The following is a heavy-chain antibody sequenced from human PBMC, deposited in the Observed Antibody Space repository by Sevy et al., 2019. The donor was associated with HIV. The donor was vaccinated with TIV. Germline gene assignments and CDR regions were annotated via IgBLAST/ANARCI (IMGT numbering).Heavy chain of an antibody. D-gene: IGHD3-10*02. V-gene: IGHV3-74*01. CDR3: ASASVRGVIINPLDY. CDR1: GFTFSSYW. Sequence: GGSLRLSCAASGFTFSSYWMYWVRQAPGKGLVWVSRINSDGIITSYADSVKGRFTISRANAKNTLYLQMNSRRAEDTAVYSGASASVRGVIINPLDYWGQGTLVTVSS. J-gene: IGHJ4*02. CDR2: INSDGIIT.